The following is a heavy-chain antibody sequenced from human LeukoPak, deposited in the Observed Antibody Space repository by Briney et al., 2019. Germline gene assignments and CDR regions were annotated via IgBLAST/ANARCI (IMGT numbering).Heavy chain of an antibody. Sequence: SETLSLTCTVSGGSISSSSYYWGWIRQPPGKGLEWIGSIYYSGSTYYNPSLKSRVTISVDTSKNQFSLKLSSVTAADTAVYYCARDRGSGSFDLDYWGQGTLATVSS. V-gene: IGHV4-39*07. J-gene: IGHJ4*02. D-gene: IGHD3-10*01. CDR1: GGSISSSSYY. CDR3: ARDRGSGSFDLDY. CDR2: IYYSGST.